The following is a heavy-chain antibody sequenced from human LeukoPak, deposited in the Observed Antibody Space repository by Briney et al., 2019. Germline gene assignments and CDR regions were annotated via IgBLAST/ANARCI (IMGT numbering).Heavy chain of an antibody. J-gene: IGHJ6*03. CDR1: GFTFSSSA. D-gene: IGHD3-10*01. V-gene: IGHV3-23*01. Sequence: GGSLRLSCAASGFTFSSSAMSWVRQAPGKGLEWVSSISGSGSGGSTYYADSVKGRFTISRDNSKNTLYLQMNSLRAEDTAVYYCARDREYYYGSGPMDVWGKGTTVTISS. CDR3: ARDREYYYGSGPMDV. CDR2: ISGSGSGGST.